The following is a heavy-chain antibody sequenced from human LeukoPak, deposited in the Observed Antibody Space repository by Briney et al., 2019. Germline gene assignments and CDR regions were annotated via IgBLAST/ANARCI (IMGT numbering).Heavy chain of an antibody. D-gene: IGHD2-21*02. CDR1: GFTFSYYA. V-gene: IGHV3-30-3*01. Sequence: PGGSLRLSCAAPGFTFSYYAMHWVRQAPGKGLEWVAVISYDGSNKYYADSVKGRFTISRDNSKSTLYLQMDSLIAGDTAVYYCARQGDTGSWYFDYWGQGTLVTVSS. J-gene: IGHJ4*02. CDR2: ISYDGSNK. CDR3: ARQGDTGSWYFDY.